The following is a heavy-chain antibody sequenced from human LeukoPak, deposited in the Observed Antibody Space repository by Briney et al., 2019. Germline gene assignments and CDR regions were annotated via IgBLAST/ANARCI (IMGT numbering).Heavy chain of an antibody. D-gene: IGHD1-26*01. CDR3: ARVGPLAWELLWDYYYYYMDV. CDR2: ISAYNGNT. J-gene: IGHJ6*03. Sequence: ASVKVSCKASGYTFTSYGISWVRQAPGQGLEWMGWISAYNGNTNYAQKLQGRVTMTTDTSTSTAYMELRSLRSDDTAVYYCARVGPLAWELLWDYYYYYMDVWGKGTTVTVSS. CDR1: GYTFTSYG. V-gene: IGHV1-18*01.